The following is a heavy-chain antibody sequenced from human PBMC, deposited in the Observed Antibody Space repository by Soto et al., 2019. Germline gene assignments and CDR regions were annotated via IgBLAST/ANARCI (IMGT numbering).Heavy chain of an antibody. CDR2: IYSNDNT. CDR1: GGSVSSYS. CDR3: ARVPDY. J-gene: IGHJ4*02. Sequence: SETLSLTCTVSGGSVSSYSWGWVRQSPGKGLEWIGTIYSNDNTHYNPSLLSRVTISVDRSKNQFSLKLSSVTAADTAVYYCARVPDYWGQGILVTVSS. V-gene: IGHV4-4*08. D-gene: IGHD2-2*01.